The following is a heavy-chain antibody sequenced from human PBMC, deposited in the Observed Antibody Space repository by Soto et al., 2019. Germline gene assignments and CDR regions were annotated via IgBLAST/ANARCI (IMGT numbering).Heavy chain of an antibody. CDR2: IHPSGGST. Sequence: QVQLVQSGAEVKKPGAAVKVSCKASGYTFTSYYMHWVRQAPGQGLEWMGIIHPSGGSTSYAQKFQGRVTMTRDTSTSTVYMELSSLRSEDTAVNYCARVFEDGYDTVDYWGQGTLVTVSS. D-gene: IGHD5-12*01. CDR1: GYTFTSYY. J-gene: IGHJ4*02. CDR3: ARVFEDGYDTVDY. V-gene: IGHV1-46*01.